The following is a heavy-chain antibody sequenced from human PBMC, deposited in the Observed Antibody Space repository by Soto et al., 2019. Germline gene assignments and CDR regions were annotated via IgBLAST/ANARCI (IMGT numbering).Heavy chain of an antibody. CDR1: GFTFSSYA. Sequence: PGGSLRLSCAASGFTFSSYAMSWVRQAPGKGLEWVSAISGSGGSTYYADSVKGRFTISRDNSKNTLYLQMNSLRAEDTAVYYCAKDPFSDLYYYYYGMDVWGQGTTVTVSS. J-gene: IGHJ6*02. CDR2: ISGSGGST. CDR3: AKDPFSDLYYYYYGMDV. V-gene: IGHV3-23*01.